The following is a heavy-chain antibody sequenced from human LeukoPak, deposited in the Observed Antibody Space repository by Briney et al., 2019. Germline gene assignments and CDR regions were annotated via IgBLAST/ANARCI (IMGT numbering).Heavy chain of an antibody. D-gene: IGHD5-12*01. Sequence: SETLSLTRTVSGGSISSYYWSWIRQPPGKGLEWIGYIYYSGNTNYNPSLKSRVTISVDTSKNQFSLMLRSVTAADTAVYYCARDGLNYYYYMDVWGKGTTVTVSS. CDR2: IYYSGNT. V-gene: IGHV4-59*01. J-gene: IGHJ6*03. CDR1: GGSISSYY. CDR3: ARDGLNYYYYMDV.